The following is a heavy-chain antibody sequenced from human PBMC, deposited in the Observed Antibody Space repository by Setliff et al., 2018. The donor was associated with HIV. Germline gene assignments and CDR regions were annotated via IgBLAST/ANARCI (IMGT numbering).Heavy chain of an antibody. D-gene: IGHD2-15*01. V-gene: IGHV1-46*01. CDR3: VREVPHSCYFDS. CDR2: INPSGGRT. CDR1: GFTLTNYY. J-gene: IGHJ4*02. Sequence: ASVKVSCKASGFTLTNYYIHWVRQAPGQGLEWVGIINPSGGRTKYGQRFQGRVAFTGDMSTSTVYMDLRSLESEDTAVYYCVREVPHSCYFDSWGQGTQLTAPQ.